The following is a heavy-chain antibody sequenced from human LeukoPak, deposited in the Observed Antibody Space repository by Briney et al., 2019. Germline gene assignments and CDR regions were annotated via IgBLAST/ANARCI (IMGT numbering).Heavy chain of an antibody. J-gene: IGHJ3*02. Sequence: PSETLSLTCTVSGGSISSSSYYWGWIRQPPGKGLEWIGSIYYSGSTYYNPSLKSRVTISVDTSKKQFSLKLGAVTAADTAVYYCARDRLSLGAFDIWGQGTMVTVSS. CDR2: IYYSGST. D-gene: IGHD7-27*01. V-gene: IGHV4-39*07. CDR1: GGSISSSSYY. CDR3: ARDRLSLGAFDI.